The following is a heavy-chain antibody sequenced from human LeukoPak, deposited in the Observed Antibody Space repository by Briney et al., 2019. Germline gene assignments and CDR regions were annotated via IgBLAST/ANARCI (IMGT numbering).Heavy chain of an antibody. D-gene: IGHD3-10*01. CDR3: AKSLYYYGSGSFRGTLDY. Sequence: GGSLRLSCAASGFTFSSYGMHWVRQAPGKGLEWVAFIRYDGSNKYYADSVKGRFTISRDNSKNTLYLQMNSLRAEDTAVYYCAKSLYYYGSGSFRGTLDYWGQGTLVTVSS. J-gene: IGHJ4*02. CDR1: GFTFSSYG. V-gene: IGHV3-30*02. CDR2: IRYDGSNK.